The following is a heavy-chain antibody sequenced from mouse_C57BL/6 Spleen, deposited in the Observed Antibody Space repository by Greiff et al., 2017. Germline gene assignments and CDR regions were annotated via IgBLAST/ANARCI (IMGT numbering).Heavy chain of an antibody. CDR3: AREYCGSSPWYFGV. V-gene: IGHV1-64*01. D-gene: IGHD1-1*01. J-gene: IGHJ1*03. Sequence: QVQLQQPGAELVKPGASVKLSCKASGYTFTSYWMHWVKQRPGQGLEWIGMIHPNSGSTNYNEKFKSKATLTVDKSSSTAYMQLSSLTSEDSAVDYCAREYCGSSPWYFGVWGTGTTVTDSS. CDR1: GYTFTSYW. CDR2: IHPNSGST.